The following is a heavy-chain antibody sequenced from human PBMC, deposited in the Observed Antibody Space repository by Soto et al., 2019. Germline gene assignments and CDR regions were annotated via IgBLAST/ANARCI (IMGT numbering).Heavy chain of an antibody. CDR2: IYWDDDK. CDR3: AHRKKTVIVATYFDY. D-gene: IGHD1-1*01. CDR1: GFSLTTSGEG. Sequence: QITLRESGPALVKPTQTLTLTCTFSGFSLTTSGEGVGWIRQPPGNPPEWLALIYWDDDKRYSPSLKIRLTISGDTSRSPVVLTMTNMDPVDTATYYCAHRKKTVIVATYFDYWGQGTLVTVSS. J-gene: IGHJ4*02. V-gene: IGHV2-5*02.